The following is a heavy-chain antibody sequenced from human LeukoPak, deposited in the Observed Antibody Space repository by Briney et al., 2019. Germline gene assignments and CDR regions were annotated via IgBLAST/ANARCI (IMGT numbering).Heavy chain of an antibody. CDR3: ARDRPGIAVAGDAFDI. CDR1: GGSISSYY. Sequence: SETLSLTCTVSGGSISSYYWSWIRQPPGKGLEWIGYIQNRGSTNYNPSLKSRVTLSVDTSKNQFSLKLTSVTAADTAVYYCARDRPGIAVAGDAFDIWGQGTVVTVSS. V-gene: IGHV4-59*01. CDR2: IQNRGST. D-gene: IGHD6-19*01. J-gene: IGHJ3*02.